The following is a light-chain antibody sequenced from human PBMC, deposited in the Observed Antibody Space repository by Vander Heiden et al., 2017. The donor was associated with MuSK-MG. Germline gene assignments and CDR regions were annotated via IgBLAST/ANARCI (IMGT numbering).Light chain of an antibody. Sequence: QSVLTQPPSASGTPGQRVTISCSGSSPNIGSNYVDWYQQLPGTAPNPLIYRNNQRPSGVPDRFSGSKSGTSASMAISGLRSEDEADDDCEAWDDSLSGRGVVGGGTKMTVL. V-gene: IGLV1-47*01. CDR2: RNN. CDR1: SPNIGSNY. J-gene: IGLJ3*02. CDR3: EAWDDSLSGRGV.